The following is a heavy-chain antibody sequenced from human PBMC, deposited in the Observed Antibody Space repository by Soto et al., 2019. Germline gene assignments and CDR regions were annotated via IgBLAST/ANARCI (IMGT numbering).Heavy chain of an antibody. J-gene: IGHJ6*02. D-gene: IGHD4-17*01. CDR2: INPSGGST. CDR1: GYTFTSYY. V-gene: IGHV1-46*01. Sequence: ASVKVSCKASGYTFTSYYMHWVRQAPGQGLEWMGIINPSGGSTSYAQKFQGRVTMTRDTSTSTVYMELSSLRSEDTAVYYCARVGYGGNSGRKTPYYYYYGMDVWGQGTTVTVSS. CDR3: ARVGYGGNSGRKTPYYYYYGMDV.